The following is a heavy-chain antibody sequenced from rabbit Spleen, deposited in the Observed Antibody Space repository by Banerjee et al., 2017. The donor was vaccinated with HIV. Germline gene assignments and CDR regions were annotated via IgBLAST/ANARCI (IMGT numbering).Heavy chain of an antibody. CDR2: IYGGSSGYT. Sequence: QSLEESGGDLVTPGASLTLTCTASGFTLSSYWICWVRQAPGKGLEWIACIYGGSSGYTYYASWAKGRFTISKASSTTVTLQMTSLTAADTATYFCARGTNSAGYNSNLWGQGTLVTVS. J-gene: IGHJ4*01. CDR3: ARGTNSAGYNSNL. V-gene: IGHV1S40*01. CDR1: GFTLSSYW. D-gene: IGHD1-1*01.